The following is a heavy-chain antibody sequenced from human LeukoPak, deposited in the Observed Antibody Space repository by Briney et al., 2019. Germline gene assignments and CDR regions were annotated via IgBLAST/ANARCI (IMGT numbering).Heavy chain of an antibody. CDR3: AKDQGGTQGS. V-gene: IGHV3-48*04. D-gene: IGHD2-15*01. J-gene: IGHJ5*02. CDR1: GFGFGDFG. CDR2: SADGSTTK. Sequence: GGSLRLTCVGSGFGFGDFGMSWVRQAPGKGLEWVSYSADGSTTKYYADSVKGRFIISRDNAKNTLYLQMNSLRAEDTAVYYCAKDQGGTQGSWGQGTLVTVSS.